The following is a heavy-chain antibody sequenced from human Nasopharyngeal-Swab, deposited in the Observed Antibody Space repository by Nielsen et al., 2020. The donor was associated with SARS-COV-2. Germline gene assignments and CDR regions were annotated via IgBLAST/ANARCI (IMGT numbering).Heavy chain of an antibody. D-gene: IGHD3-3*01. CDR3: ATGEWLSLDY. V-gene: IGHV4-31*03. J-gene: IGHJ4*02. CDR1: VGPISSGGYY. Sequence: SETLSLTCTVSVGPISSGGYYWSWIRQHPGKGLEWIGYIYYSGSTYYNPSLKSRVTISVDTSKNQFSLKLSSVTAADTAVYYCATGEWLSLDYWGQGTLVTVSS. CDR2: IYYSGST.